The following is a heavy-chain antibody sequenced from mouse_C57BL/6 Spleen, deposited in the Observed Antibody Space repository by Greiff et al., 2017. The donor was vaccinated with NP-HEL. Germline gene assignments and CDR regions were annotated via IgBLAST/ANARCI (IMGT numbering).Heavy chain of an antibody. CDR2: INPSNGGT. J-gene: IGHJ4*01. CDR1: GYTFTSYW. CDR3: ARRGYGYDAGYYYAMDY. Sequence: VQLQQPGTELVKPGASVKLSCKASGYTFTSYWMHWVKQRPGQGLEWIGNINPSNGGTNYNEKVKSKATLTVDKSSSTAYMQLSSLTSEDSAVYYCARRGYGYDAGYYYAMDYWGQGTSVTVSS. V-gene: IGHV1-53*01. D-gene: IGHD2-2*01.